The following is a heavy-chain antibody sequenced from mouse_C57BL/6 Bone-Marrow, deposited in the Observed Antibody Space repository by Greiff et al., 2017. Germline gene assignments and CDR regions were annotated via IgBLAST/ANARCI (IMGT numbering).Heavy chain of an antibody. D-gene: IGHD2-13*01. CDR2: IDPENGDT. J-gene: IGHJ4*01. V-gene: IGHV14-4*01. CDR3: TIRDYSAYFYYAMDY. CDR1: GFNINDDY. Sequence: VQLKQSGAELVRPGASVKLSCTASGFNINDDYMHWVKQRPEQGLEWIGWIDPENGDTEYATKFQGKATITADTSSNTAYLQLSSLTSEDTAVYYCTIRDYSAYFYYAMDYCGQGTSVTVSS.